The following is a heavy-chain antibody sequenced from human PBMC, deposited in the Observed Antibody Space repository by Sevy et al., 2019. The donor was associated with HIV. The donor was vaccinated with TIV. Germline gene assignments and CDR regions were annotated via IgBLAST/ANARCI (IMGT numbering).Heavy chain of an antibody. Sequence: GGSLRLSCAASGFTFDDYAMSWVRQAPGKGLEWVSAINWKTDNVGYAESVKGRFTISRDKAKRSLYLQMNSLRPEDTALYHCARNTYYLDSTGFGAFDIWGQGIMVTVSS. D-gene: IGHD3-22*01. J-gene: IGHJ3*02. V-gene: IGHV3-20*01. CDR1: GFTFDDYA. CDR2: INWKTDNV. CDR3: ARNTYYLDSTGFGAFDI.